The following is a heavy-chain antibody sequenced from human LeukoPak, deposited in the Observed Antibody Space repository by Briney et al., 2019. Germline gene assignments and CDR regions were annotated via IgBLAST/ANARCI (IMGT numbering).Heavy chain of an antibody. Sequence: SETLSLTCTVSGGSISSYYWSWIRQPPGKGLEWIGYIYYSGSTNYNPSLKSRVTISVDTSKNQFSLKLSSVTAADTAMYYCARDYYDSSGPYYYYYMDVWGKGTTVTVSS. J-gene: IGHJ6*03. CDR2: IYYSGST. CDR3: ARDYYDSSGPYYYYYMDV. CDR1: GGSISSYY. D-gene: IGHD3-22*01. V-gene: IGHV4-59*01.